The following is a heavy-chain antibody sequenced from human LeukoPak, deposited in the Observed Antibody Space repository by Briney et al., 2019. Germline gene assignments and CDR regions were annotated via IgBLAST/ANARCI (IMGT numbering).Heavy chain of an antibody. Sequence: PGGSLRLSCAASGFTVSTNYMSWVRQAPGKGLEWISIIYRGGSTFYTDSVKGRFTISRDDSKNTLYLQMNSLRAEDPAVYYCARDLGDSSGYYPDYWGQGTQVTVSS. CDR1: GFTVSTNY. CDR2: IYRGGST. D-gene: IGHD3-22*01. V-gene: IGHV3-66*01. CDR3: ARDLGDSSGYYPDY. J-gene: IGHJ4*02.